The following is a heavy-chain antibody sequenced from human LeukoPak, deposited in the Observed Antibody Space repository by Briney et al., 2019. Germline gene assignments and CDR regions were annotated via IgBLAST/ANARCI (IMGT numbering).Heavy chain of an antibody. CDR1: GYTFTSYG. D-gene: IGHD1-1*01. Sequence: ASVTVSCTASGYTFTSYGISWVRQAPGKGLEGLGRISAYNGNTNYAQKLQGRVTMTTDTSTSTAYMGLRSLRSDDTAVYYCARGAHSGTPRNYFDYWGQGTLVTVSS. CDR2: ISAYNGNT. CDR3: ARGAHSGTPRNYFDY. V-gene: IGHV1-18*01. J-gene: IGHJ4*02.